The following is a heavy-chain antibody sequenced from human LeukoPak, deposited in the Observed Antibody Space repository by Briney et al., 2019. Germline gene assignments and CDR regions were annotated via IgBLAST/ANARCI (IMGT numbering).Heavy chain of an antibody. CDR3: TTDATGAPFDY. CDR2: IKSKTDGGTT. J-gene: IGHJ4*02. D-gene: IGHD1-26*01. V-gene: IGHV3-15*01. CDR1: GFAVSSNY. Sequence: PGGSLRLSCAASGFAVSSNYMSWVRQAPGKGLEWVGRIKSKTDGGTTDYAAPVKGRFTISRDDSKNTLYLQMNSLKTEDTAVYYCTTDATGAPFDYWGQGTLVTVSS.